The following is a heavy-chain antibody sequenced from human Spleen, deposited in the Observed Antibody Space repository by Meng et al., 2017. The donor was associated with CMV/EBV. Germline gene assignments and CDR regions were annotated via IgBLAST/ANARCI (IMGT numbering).Heavy chain of an antibody. Sequence: ASVKVSCKASGYTFTTYYMHWVRRAPGQGLEWMGWINTHSGVAYSAQKFQGRVTMTRDTSISTAYMDLSRLTSDDTAVYYCARNRGTGDTWEAFDIWGQGTMVTVSS. CDR2: INTHSGVA. CDR1: GYTFTTYY. D-gene: IGHD2-8*02. V-gene: IGHV1-2*02. CDR3: ARNRGTGDTWEAFDI. J-gene: IGHJ3*02.